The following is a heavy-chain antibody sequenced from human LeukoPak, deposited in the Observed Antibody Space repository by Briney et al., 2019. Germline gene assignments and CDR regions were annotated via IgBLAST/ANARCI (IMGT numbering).Heavy chain of an antibody. V-gene: IGHV1-69*04. CDR3: ARGTRFSSSWYDY. CDR2: IIPILGIA. Sequence: SVKVSCKASGGTFSSYAISWVRQAPGQGLEWMGRIIPILGIANYAQKFQGRVTITADKSTSTAYMELSSLRTEDTAVYYCARGTRFSSSWYDYWGQGTLVTVSS. CDR1: GGTFSSYA. J-gene: IGHJ4*02. D-gene: IGHD6-13*01.